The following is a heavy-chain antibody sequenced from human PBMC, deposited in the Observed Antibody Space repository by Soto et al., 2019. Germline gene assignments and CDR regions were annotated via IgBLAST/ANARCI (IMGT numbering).Heavy chain of an antibody. Sequence: ASVTGSCKASGGTFSSYAISWVRQAPGQGLEWMGGIIPIFGTANYAQKFQGRVTITADESTSTAYMELNSLRAEDTAVYYCARDEHYCSSTSCYIYYYYYMDVWGKGTTVTSP. CDR3: ARDEHYCSSTSCYIYYYYYMDV. CDR1: GGTFSSYA. J-gene: IGHJ6*03. CDR2: IIPIFGTA. D-gene: IGHD2-2*02. V-gene: IGHV1-69*13.